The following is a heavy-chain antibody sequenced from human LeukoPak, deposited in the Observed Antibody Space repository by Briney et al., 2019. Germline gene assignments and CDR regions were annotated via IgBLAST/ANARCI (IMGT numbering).Heavy chain of an antibody. CDR3: VRYCSSTSCYGHDAFDI. D-gene: IGHD2-2*01. Sequence: KPSETLSLTCAVYGGSFSGYYWSWIRQPPGKGLEWIGEINHSGSTNYNPSLKSRVTISVDTSKNQFSLKLSSVTAADTAVYYCVRYCSSTSCYGHDAFDIWGQGTMVTVSS. CDR2: INHSGST. J-gene: IGHJ3*02. V-gene: IGHV4-34*01. CDR1: GGSFSGYY.